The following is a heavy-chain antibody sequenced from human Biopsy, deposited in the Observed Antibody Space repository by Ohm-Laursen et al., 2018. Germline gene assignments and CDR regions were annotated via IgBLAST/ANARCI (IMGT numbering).Heavy chain of an antibody. V-gene: IGHV1-46*01. CDR1: GNTLATYH. CDR3: ARAGVGSDGTDSYYYGMDV. J-gene: IGHJ6*02. D-gene: IGHD5-24*01. Sequence: ASVKVSCNSSGNTLATYHIHWVRQAPGQGLEWMGVISPSGATTSFSQKFQGRITMTRDTSTGTVYMDLNSLGSEDTAVYYCARAGVGSDGTDSYYYGMDVWGPGTTVTVSS. CDR2: ISPSGATT.